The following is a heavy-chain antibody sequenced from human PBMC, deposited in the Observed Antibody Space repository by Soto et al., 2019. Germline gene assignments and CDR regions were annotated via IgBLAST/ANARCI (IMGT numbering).Heavy chain of an antibody. V-gene: IGHV4-59*08. CDR1: GGSIRSYY. J-gene: IGHJ3*02. CDR3: GRRYGGAFDI. Sequence: SETLSLTCPVSGGSIRSYYWSWIRQPPGKGLQWIGYIYYSGSTNYNPSLKSRVTISVDTSKNQFSLKLSSVTAADTAVYYCGRRYGGAFDIWGQGTMVTVS. D-gene: IGHD3-10*01. CDR2: IYYSGST.